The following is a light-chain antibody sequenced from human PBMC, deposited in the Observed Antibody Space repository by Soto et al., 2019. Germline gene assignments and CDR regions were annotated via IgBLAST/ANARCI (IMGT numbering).Light chain of an antibody. J-gene: IGLJ1*01. CDR3: AAWDDSLNGDV. Sequence: QSALTQPPSASGTPGQRVTISCSGSSSNIGSNTVNWYQQLPGTAPKLLIYSINHRPSGVPDRFSGSKSGTSASLAISGLQSEDEADYYCAAWDDSLNGDVFGTGTKVTVL. V-gene: IGLV1-44*01. CDR1: SSNIGSNT. CDR2: SIN.